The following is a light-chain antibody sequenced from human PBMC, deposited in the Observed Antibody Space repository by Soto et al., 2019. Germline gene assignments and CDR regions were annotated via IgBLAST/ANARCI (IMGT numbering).Light chain of an antibody. J-gene: IGKJ1*01. Sequence: DIQMTQSPSSLSASVGDRVTITCRASQGISNYLAWYQQKPGKVPKLLIYAASTLQSGVPSRFSGSGSGTDFTLTICRLQPEDVATYYCQKYNSAPRTFGQGNKVEIK. CDR3: QKYNSAPRT. CDR1: QGISNY. V-gene: IGKV1-27*01. CDR2: AAS.